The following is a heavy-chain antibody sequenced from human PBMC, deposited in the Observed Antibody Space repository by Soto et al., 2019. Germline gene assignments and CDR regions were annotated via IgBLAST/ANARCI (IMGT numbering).Heavy chain of an antibody. CDR1: GYTFTGYY. D-gene: IGHD6-25*01. Sequence: VKVSCKASGYTFTGYYMHWGRQAPGQGLEWMGWINPNSGGTNYAQKFQGWVTMTRDTSISTAYMELSRLRSDDTAVYYCARSGTGYYGMDVWGQGTTVTVSS. CDR2: INPNSGGT. CDR3: ARSGTGYYGMDV. V-gene: IGHV1-2*04. J-gene: IGHJ6*02.